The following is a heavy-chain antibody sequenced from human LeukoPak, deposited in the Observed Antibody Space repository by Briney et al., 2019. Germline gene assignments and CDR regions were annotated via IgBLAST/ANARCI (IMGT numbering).Heavy chain of an antibody. Sequence: PSETLSLTCAVYGGSFSGYYWSWIRQPPGKGLEWIGEINHSGSTNYNPSLKSRVTISVDTSKNQLSLILSSVTAADTAVYYCVGPRWWWAYWGQGTLVTVSS. CDR2: INHSGST. D-gene: IGHD2-21*01. CDR3: VGPRWWWAY. J-gene: IGHJ4*02. CDR1: GGSFSGYY. V-gene: IGHV4-34*01.